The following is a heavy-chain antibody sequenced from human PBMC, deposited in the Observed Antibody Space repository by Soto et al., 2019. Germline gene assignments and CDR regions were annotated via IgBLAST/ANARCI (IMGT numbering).Heavy chain of an antibody. CDR2: VSGSGAST. V-gene: IGHV3-23*01. CDR1: GFTFSNYG. CDR3: AKAIVVVPAACFDY. Sequence: EVQLLESGGGLVQPGGSLRLSCATSGFTFSNYGMSWVRQAPGKGLEWVSAVSGSGASTFYTDSVKGRFTISRDNSKNTLYLQMNNLRAEDTALYYCAKAIVVVPAACFDYWGQGTLVTVSS. D-gene: IGHD2-2*01. J-gene: IGHJ4*02.